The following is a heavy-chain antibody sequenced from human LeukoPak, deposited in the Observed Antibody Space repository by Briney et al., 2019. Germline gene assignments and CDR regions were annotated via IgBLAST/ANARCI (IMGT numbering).Heavy chain of an antibody. CDR3: ARDPGVGRYCSGGSCYSRWFDP. J-gene: IGHJ5*02. V-gene: IGHV3-74*01. CDR1: GFTFSSYW. CDR2: INSDGSST. D-gene: IGHD2-15*01. Sequence: PGGSLRLSCAASGFTFSSYWMHWVRQAPGKGLVWVSRINSDGSSTSYADSVKGRFTISRDNAKNTLYLQMNSLRAEDTAVYYCARDPGVGRYCSGGSCYSRWFDPWGQGTLVTVSS.